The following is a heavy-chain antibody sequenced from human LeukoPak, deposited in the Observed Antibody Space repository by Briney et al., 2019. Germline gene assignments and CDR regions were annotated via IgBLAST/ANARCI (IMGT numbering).Heavy chain of an antibody. Sequence: ASVKVSCKASGYTFTSYDINWVRQATGQGLEWMGWMNPNSGNTDYAQKLQGRVTITRNTSISTAYMELSSLRSEDTAVYYCARGDRPWFGELSFDDWGQGTLVTVSS. CDR1: GYTFTSYD. V-gene: IGHV1-8*03. D-gene: IGHD3-10*01. CDR3: ARGDRPWFGELSFDD. CDR2: MNPNSGNT. J-gene: IGHJ4*02.